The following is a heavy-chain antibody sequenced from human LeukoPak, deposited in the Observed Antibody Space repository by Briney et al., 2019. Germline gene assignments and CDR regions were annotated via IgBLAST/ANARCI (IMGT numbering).Heavy chain of an antibody. Sequence: GESLKISCKGSGYSFTSYWIGWVRQMPGKGLEWMGIIYPGDSDTRYSPSFQGQVTISADKSISTAYLQWSSLKASDASMDYCERISPTTPLNYYYYYMDVWGKGTTVTVSS. CDR1: GYSFTSYW. CDR3: ERISPTTPLNYYYYYMDV. V-gene: IGHV5-51*01. J-gene: IGHJ6*03. D-gene: IGHD1-1*01. CDR2: IYPGDSDT.